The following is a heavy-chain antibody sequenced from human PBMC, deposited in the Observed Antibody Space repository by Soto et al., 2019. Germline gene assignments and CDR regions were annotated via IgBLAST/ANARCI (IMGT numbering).Heavy chain of an antibody. Sequence: GASVKVSCKVSGYTLTELSMHWVRQAPGKGLEWMGGFDPEDGETIYAQKFQGRVTMTEDTSTDTAYIELSSLRSEDTAVYYCATEGSTSSAYYYYGMDVWGQGTTVTVSS. CDR2: FDPEDGET. V-gene: IGHV1-24*01. CDR3: ATEGSTSSAYYYYGMDV. J-gene: IGHJ6*02. D-gene: IGHD2-2*01. CDR1: GYTLTELS.